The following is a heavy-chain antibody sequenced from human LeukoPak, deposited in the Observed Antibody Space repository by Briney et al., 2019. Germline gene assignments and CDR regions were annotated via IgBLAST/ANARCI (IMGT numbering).Heavy chain of an antibody. CDR1: GFTFSSYE. D-gene: IGHD1-26*01. V-gene: IGHV3-48*03. J-gene: IGHJ4*02. CDR3: ARIGSYPYYFDY. CDR2: ISTTGNTI. Sequence: GGSLRLSCAAPGFTFSSYEMNWVRQAPGKGLEWVSYISTTGNTIYYADSVKGRLTISRDNAKKSLYLQMNSLRAEDTAVYYCARIGSYPYYFDYWGQGALVTVSS.